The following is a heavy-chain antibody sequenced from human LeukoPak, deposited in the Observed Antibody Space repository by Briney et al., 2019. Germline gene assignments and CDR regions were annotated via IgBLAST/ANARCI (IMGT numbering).Heavy chain of an antibody. CDR1: GFTFSSYG. CDR2: IWYDGSNE. V-gene: IGHV3-33*01. CDR3: ARDLHSSGFVWYFDY. J-gene: IGHJ4*02. D-gene: IGHD6-19*01. Sequence: GGSLRLSCAASGFTFSSYGMHWVRQAPGKGLEWVAVIWYDGSNEYYADSVKGRFTISRDNSKNTLYLQMNSLRAEDTAVYYCARDLHSSGFVWYFDYWGQGTLVTVSS.